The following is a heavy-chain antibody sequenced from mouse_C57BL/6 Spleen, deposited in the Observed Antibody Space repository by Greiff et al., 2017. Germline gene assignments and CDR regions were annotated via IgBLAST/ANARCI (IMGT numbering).Heavy chain of an antibody. V-gene: IGHV5-16*01. D-gene: IGHD1-1*01. Sequence: EVMLVESEGGLVQPGSSMKLSCTASGFTFSDYYMAWVRQVTEKGLEWVANINYDGSSTYYLDSLKSRFILSRDNAKNILYLQMSSLKSEDTATYYCARELHYYAMDYWGQGTSVPVSS. J-gene: IGHJ4*01. CDR3: ARELHYYAMDY. CDR2: INYDGSST. CDR1: GFTFSDYY.